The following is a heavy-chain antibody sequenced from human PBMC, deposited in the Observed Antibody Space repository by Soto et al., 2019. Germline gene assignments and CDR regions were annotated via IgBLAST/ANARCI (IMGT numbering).Heavy chain of an antibody. J-gene: IGHJ6*02. CDR3: ARDLITAPAVWSSNYYGMYV. D-gene: IGHD6-25*01. CDR1: GFTFSTYS. CDR2: ISTGSSYI. V-gene: IGHV3-21*02. Sequence: EVQLVESGGGLVKPGGSLRLSCAASGFTFSTYSMNWVRQAPGKGLEWVSFISTGSSYIYYADSVKGRFTISRDNAKYSLYLKMNSRRAEDTAVYYCARDLITAPAVWSSNYYGMYVWGQGPTVTVSS.